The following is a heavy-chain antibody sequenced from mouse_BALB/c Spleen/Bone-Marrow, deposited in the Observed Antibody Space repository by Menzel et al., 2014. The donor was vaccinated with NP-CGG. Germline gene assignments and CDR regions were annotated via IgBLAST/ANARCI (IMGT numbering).Heavy chain of an antibody. CDR3: GRLGYYGRFAY. Sequence: VQLKRSGGGLVQPGGSLKLSCAASGFDFSGFWMGWVRQAPGKGLEWIGEINPDSNTINYTPSLRDRFIISRDNTKNTLYLQMSKVRSEDTALYYCGRLGYYGRFAYWSQGTLVTVSA. D-gene: IGHD2-3*01. CDR2: INPDSNTI. CDR1: GFDFSGFW. J-gene: IGHJ3*01. V-gene: IGHV4-1*02.